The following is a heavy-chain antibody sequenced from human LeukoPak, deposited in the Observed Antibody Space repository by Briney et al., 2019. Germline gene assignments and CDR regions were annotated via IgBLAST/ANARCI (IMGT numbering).Heavy chain of an antibody. J-gene: IGHJ4*02. CDR2: IYTNGRS. CDR1: GASISSYC. V-gene: IGHV4-4*09. CDR3: ATSHEATTAPYDL. D-gene: IGHD5-12*01. Sequence: SETLSLTCTVSGASISSYCWSWVRQSPGKGLEWIAYIYTNGRSDYNPSLKSRVTMSLDTSKNQLSMELRFLTAADTAVYYCATSHEATTAPYDLWGQGTLVTVSS.